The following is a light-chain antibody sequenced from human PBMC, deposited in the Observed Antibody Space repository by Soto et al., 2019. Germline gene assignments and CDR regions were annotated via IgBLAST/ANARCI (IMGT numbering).Light chain of an antibody. Sequence: QSVLTHPPSASGSLGQSVTVSCTGTSSDVGGYNYVSWHQQHPGKAPKVMIYEVTERPPGVPDRFSGSKSGNTASLTVSGLQPEDEADYYCSSFAGGGNPVLLGGGTKVTVL. CDR2: EVT. J-gene: IGLJ2*01. CDR3: SSFAGGGNPVL. CDR1: SSDVGGYNY. V-gene: IGLV2-8*01.